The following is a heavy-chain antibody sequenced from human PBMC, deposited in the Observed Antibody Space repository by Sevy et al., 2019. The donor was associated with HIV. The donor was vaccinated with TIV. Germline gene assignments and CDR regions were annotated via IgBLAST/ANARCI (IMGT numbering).Heavy chain of an antibody. CDR2: IKSDGSDK. V-gene: IGHV3-7*01. Sequence: GGSLRLSCAASGFTFSAYWMNWVRQAPGKGLEWLANIKSDGSDKHYVDSVEGRFTISRDNAKNSLYLQMNSLRVEDTAVYYCAQETVGRFDSWGQGTLVTVSS. D-gene: IGHD3-16*01. CDR1: GFTFSAYW. J-gene: IGHJ4*02. CDR3: AQETVGRFDS.